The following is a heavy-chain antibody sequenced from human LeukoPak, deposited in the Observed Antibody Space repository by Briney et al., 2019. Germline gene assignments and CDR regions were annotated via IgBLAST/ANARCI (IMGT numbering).Heavy chain of an antibody. CDR3: AIYDFYCGYPDY. Sequence: SVKVSCKASGDTFSNYAVFWLRQAPGQGLEWMGRIIPVFGTENYAQRFQGRVTLTTDESTSTAYMELSSLRSEDTAVYYCAIYDFYCGYPDYWGQGTLVTVSS. D-gene: IGHD3/OR15-3a*01. CDR2: IIPVFGTE. CDR1: GDTFSNYA. J-gene: IGHJ4*02. V-gene: IGHV1-69*05.